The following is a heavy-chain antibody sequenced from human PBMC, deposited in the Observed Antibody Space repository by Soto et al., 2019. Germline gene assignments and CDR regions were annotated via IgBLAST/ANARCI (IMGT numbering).Heavy chain of an antibody. Sequence: QVQLVQSGAEVKKPGASVKVSCKASGYTFTSYYMHWVRQAPGQGLEWMGTINPSGGSTSYAQKFQGRVTMTRDTSTSPVYMELSSLRSEDTAVYYCAINALGFGESHGWFDPWGQGTLVTVSS. CDR2: INPSGGST. CDR3: AINALGFGESHGWFDP. J-gene: IGHJ5*02. D-gene: IGHD3-10*01. CDR1: GYTFTSYY. V-gene: IGHV1-46*01.